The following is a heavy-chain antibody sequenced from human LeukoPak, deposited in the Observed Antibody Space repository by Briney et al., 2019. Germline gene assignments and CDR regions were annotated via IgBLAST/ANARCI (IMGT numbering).Heavy chain of an antibody. Sequence: SETLSLTCTVSGGSISSYYWSWIRQPPGKGLEWIGYIYYSGSTNYNPSLKSRVTISVDTSKNQFSLKLGSVTAADTAVYYCARVPDFWSGYFHTSGWFDPWGQGTLVTVSS. CDR2: IYYSGST. CDR3: ARVPDFWSGYFHTSGWFDP. D-gene: IGHD3-3*01. V-gene: IGHV4-59*12. CDR1: GGSISSYY. J-gene: IGHJ5*02.